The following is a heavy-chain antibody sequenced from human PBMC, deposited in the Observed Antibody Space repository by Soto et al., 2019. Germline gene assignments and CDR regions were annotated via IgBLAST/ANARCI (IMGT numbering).Heavy chain of an antibody. CDR2: TYYRSKWFN. CDR1: GDSVSTNSAT. CDR3: ARLIGNSWLDS. J-gene: IGHJ5*01. D-gene: IGHD2-8*01. Sequence: PSQTLSLTCVISGDSVSTNSATSDWIRQSPSRGLEWLGRTYYRSKWFNDYAVSVKGRISINPDTSNNQFSLQLNSVTPDDTAVYYCARLIGNSWLDSWGQGALVTVSS. V-gene: IGHV6-1*01.